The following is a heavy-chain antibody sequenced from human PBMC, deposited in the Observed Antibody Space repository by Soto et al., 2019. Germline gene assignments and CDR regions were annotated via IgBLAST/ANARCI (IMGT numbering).Heavy chain of an antibody. CDR1: GFRFTSYW. D-gene: IGHD3-22*01. CDR2: IFPSDSDT. V-gene: IGHV5-51*01. Sequence: GESLKISCRTSGFRFTSYWIAWVRQMPGKGLEWMGIIFPSDSDTRYSPSFQGQVTISADRSTSTVFLQWASLKASDTAVYFCARRDKSGYFNWFDPWGQGTLVTVSS. CDR3: ARRDKSGYFNWFDP. J-gene: IGHJ5*02.